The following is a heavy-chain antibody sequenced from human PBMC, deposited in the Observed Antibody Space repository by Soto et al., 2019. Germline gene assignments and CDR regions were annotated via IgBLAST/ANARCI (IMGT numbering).Heavy chain of an antibody. CDR1: GYTFTSYG. D-gene: IGHD6-13*01. V-gene: IGHV1-18*01. J-gene: IGHJ4*02. Sequence: ASVKVSCKASGYTFTSYGISWVRQAPGQGLEWMGWISAYNGNTNYAQKLQGRVTMTTDTSTSTAYMEPRSLRSDDTAVYYCARDRGAYSSSWYFDYWGQGTLVTVSS. CDR3: ARDRGAYSSSWYFDY. CDR2: ISAYNGNT.